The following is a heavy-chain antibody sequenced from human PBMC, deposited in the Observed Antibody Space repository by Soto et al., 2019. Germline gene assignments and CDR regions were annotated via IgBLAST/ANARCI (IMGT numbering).Heavy chain of an antibody. CDR3: ARDNPPDDYGDYAPPQYGMDV. J-gene: IGHJ6*02. D-gene: IGHD4-17*01. CDR1: GFTFSSYA. CDR2: ISYDGSNK. V-gene: IGHV3-30-3*01. Sequence: GGSLRLSCAASGFTFSSYAMHWVRQAPGKGLEWVAVISYDGSNKYYADSVKGRFTISRDNSKNTLYLQMNSLRAEDTAVYYCARDNPPDDYGDYAPPQYGMDVWGQGTTVTVSS.